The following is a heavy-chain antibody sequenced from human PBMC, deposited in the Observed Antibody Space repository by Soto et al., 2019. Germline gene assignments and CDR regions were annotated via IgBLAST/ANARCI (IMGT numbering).Heavy chain of an antibody. CDR3: APLSVSLSGPYGIHV. D-gene: IGHD2-15*01. J-gene: IGHJ6*02. CDR2: MFYSGLT. Sequence: PSETLSLTGSVSGYSVTSSDYYWAWIRQPPGQGLAWIGSMFYSGLTYYNPSLMSRVTLSVDKSKNHCSVRLNSVTAADTAVYYCAPLSVSLSGPYGIHVWGQGTTVTVSS. V-gene: IGHV4-39*01. CDR1: GYSVTSSDYY.